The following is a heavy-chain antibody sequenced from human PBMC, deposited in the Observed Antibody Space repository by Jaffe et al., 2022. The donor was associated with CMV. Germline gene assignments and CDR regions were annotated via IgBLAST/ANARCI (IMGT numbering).Heavy chain of an antibody. J-gene: IGHJ4*02. D-gene: IGHD3-16*02. Sequence: QVQLVQSGAEVKKPGSSVKVSCKASGGTFSSYAISWVRQAPGQGLEWMGRIIPILGIANYAQKFQGRVTITADKSTSTAYMELSSLRSEDTAVYYCARDLILDYDYVWGSYRYTTAYDYWGQGTLVTVSS. CDR3: ARDLILDYDYVWGSYRYTTAYDY. V-gene: IGHV1-69*09. CDR1: GGTFSSYA. CDR2: IIPILGIA.